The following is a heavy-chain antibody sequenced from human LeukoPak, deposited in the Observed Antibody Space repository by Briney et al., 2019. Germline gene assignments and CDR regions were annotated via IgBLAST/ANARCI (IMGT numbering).Heavy chain of an antibody. J-gene: IGHJ6*03. D-gene: IGHD6-13*01. CDR2: ISSSSFKI. Sequence: PGGSLRLSCAASEFTFVRYAMNWVRQAPGEGLEGVSYISSSSFKIGYADSVKGRFTISRDNSKNSLYLQMDSLRVEDTAVYYCVRDPSYGSSWYYYMDVWGKGTTVTVSS. CDR3: VRDPSYGSSWYYYMDV. V-gene: IGHV3-48*04. CDR1: EFTFVRYA.